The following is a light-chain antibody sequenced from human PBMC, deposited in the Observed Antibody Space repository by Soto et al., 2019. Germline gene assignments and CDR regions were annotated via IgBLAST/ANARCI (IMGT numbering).Light chain of an antibody. J-gene: IGKJ1*01. V-gene: IGKV3-15*01. CDR1: QFVSSR. CDR2: DTS. Sequence: DIVVTQSPATLSASPGERVTLSCRASQFVSSRLAWYQQRPGQVPRLLIYDTSTRAPGISARFSGSGSGTEFTVTFSSLQSEDFGVYYCQEYIEWPPGMFGPGTTVDIK. CDR3: QEYIEWPPGM.